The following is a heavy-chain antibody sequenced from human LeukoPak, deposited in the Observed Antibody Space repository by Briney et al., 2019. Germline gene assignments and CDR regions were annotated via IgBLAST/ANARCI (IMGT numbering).Heavy chain of an antibody. CDR3: TRGAGWLIDY. Sequence: SETLSLTCTVSDDSISDYCRGWTRQPPGKGLEWIGYFHNSGTSTYNPSLKSRVTISADTSKNQFSLKLNPLTTAGTAVYYCTRGAGWLIDYWGQGILVTVSS. CDR1: DDSISDYC. CDR2: FHNSGTS. J-gene: IGHJ4*02. D-gene: IGHD3-16*01. V-gene: IGHV4-59*01.